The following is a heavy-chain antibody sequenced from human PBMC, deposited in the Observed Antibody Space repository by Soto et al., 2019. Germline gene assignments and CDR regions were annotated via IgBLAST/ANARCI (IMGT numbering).Heavy chain of an antibody. D-gene: IGHD6-19*01. CDR3: VRDGNSGWHFDY. CDR2: IKYDGSEI. Sequence: GGSLRLSCAASGITLSSYWMSWVRQAPGKGLGWVANIKYDGSEIYYVDSVKGRFTISRDNAKNSLFLQMNSLRAEDTAVYYCVRDGNSGWHFDYWGQGTLVTVSS. J-gene: IGHJ4*02. CDR1: GITLSSYW. V-gene: IGHV3-7*03.